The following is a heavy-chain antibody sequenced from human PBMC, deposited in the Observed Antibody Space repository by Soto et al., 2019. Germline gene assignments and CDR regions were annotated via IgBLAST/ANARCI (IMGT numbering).Heavy chain of an antibody. Sequence: GGSLRLSCAASGFTFSSYAMSWVRQAPGKGLEWVSAISGSGGSTYYADSVKGRFTISRDNSKNTLYLQMNSLRAEDTAVYYCAKDNAGYGDFIGDYYYYYGMDVWGQGTTVTVSS. CDR2: ISGSGGST. CDR3: AKDNAGYGDFIGDYYYYYGMDV. CDR1: GFTFSSYA. D-gene: IGHD4-17*01. J-gene: IGHJ6*02. V-gene: IGHV3-23*01.